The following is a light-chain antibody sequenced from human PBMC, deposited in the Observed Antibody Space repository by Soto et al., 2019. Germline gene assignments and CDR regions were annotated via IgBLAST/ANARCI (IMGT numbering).Light chain of an antibody. CDR1: QSISSF. J-gene: IGKJ5*01. CDR3: QQHYNWPRIT. V-gene: IGKV3-11*01. CDR2: DGT. Sequence: EIVLTQSPPTLSLSPGEIATLSCRASQSISSFLAWYKQRPGQAPRLLISDGTNRATGIPARFSGSGSGPDFTLTITSLEPEDFAVYYCQQHYNWPRITFGQGKRLEIK.